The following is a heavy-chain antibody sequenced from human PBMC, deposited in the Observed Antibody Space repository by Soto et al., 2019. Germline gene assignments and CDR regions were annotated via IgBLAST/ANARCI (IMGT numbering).Heavy chain of an antibody. CDR2: ISYDGSNK. V-gene: IGHV3-30-3*01. Sequence: QVQLVESGGGVVQPGRSLRLSCAASGFTFSSYAMHWVRQAPGKGLEWVAVISYDGSNKYYADSVKGRFTISRDNSKNTLYLQMTSLRAEDTAVYYCARESGYSSSWYRKYYYGMDVWGQGTTVTVSS. D-gene: IGHD6-13*01. J-gene: IGHJ6*02. CDR3: ARESGYSSSWYRKYYYGMDV. CDR1: GFTFSSYA.